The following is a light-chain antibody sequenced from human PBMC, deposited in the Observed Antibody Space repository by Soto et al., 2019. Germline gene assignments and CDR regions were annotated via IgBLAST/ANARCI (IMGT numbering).Light chain of an antibody. CDR1: QSVSSN. CDR2: GSS. V-gene: IGKV3-15*01. CDR3: QQYNNWHPT. Sequence: EIVMTQSPATLYVSPGERAILSCRASQSVSSNLAWYQQKPGQAHRLLIYGSSTRATGIPARFSGSGSGTEFTLTIRSMQSEDFAVYYCQQYNNWHPTFGQGTKVDIK. J-gene: IGKJ1*01.